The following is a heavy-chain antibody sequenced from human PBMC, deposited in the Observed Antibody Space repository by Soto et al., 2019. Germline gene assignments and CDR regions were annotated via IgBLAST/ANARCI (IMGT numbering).Heavy chain of an antibody. CDR2: IIPIFGTA. J-gene: IGHJ3*02. CDR3: AREPRASYGRMEAFDI. Sequence: QVQLVQSGAAVKKPGSSVQVSCKASGGTFSSYAITWVRQAPGQGLEWMGGIIPIFGTANYAQKFKGRVTITADESTSTAYKELSSLRSEDTDVYYCAREPRASYGRMEAFDIWGQGTMVTVSS. CDR1: GGTFSSYA. V-gene: IGHV1-69*01. D-gene: IGHD1-26*01.